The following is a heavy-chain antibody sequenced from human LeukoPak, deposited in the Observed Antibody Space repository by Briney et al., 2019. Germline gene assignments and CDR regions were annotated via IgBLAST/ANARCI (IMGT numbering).Heavy chain of an antibody. D-gene: IGHD1-26*01. CDR1: GFTFSSYA. Sequence: GESLRLSCAASGFTFSSYAMSWVRQAPGKGLEWVSAISGSGGSTYYADSVKGRFTISRDNSKNTLYLQMNSLRAEDTAVYYCAKGIRELLDAFDIWGQGTMVTVSS. CDR3: AKGIRELLDAFDI. J-gene: IGHJ3*02. V-gene: IGHV3-23*01. CDR2: ISGSGGST.